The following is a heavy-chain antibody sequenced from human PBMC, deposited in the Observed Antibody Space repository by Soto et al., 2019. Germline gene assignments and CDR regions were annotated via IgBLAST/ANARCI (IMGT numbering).Heavy chain of an antibody. V-gene: IGHV3-33*01. CDR2: IWYDGSNK. Sequence: PGGSLRLSCAASGFTFSRYGMHWVRQAPGKGLEWVAVIWYDGSNKYYADSVKGRFTISRDNSKNTLYLQMNSLRAEDTAVYYCARGGYSSSWVYYYGMDVWGQGTTVTVSS. CDR1: GFTFSRYG. CDR3: ARGGYSSSWVYYYGMDV. D-gene: IGHD6-13*01. J-gene: IGHJ6*02.